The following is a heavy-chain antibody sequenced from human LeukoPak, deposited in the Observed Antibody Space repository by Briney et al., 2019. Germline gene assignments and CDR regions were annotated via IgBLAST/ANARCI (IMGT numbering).Heavy chain of an antibody. J-gene: IGHJ6*02. Sequence: GGSLRLSCAASGFTFSSYGMHWVRQAPGKGLEWVAVIWYDGSNKYYADSVKGRFTISRDNSKNTLYLQMNSLRAEDTAVYYCARGFVGATAHYYYYGMDVWGQGTTVTVSS. CDR3: ARGFVGATAHYYYYGMDV. D-gene: IGHD1-26*01. CDR2: IWYDGSNK. V-gene: IGHV3-33*01. CDR1: GFTFSSYG.